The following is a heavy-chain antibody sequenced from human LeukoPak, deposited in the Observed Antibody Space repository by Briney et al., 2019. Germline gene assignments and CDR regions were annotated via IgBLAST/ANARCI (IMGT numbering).Heavy chain of an antibody. CDR2: IYTSGST. V-gene: IGHV4-4*07. J-gene: IGHJ5*02. Sequence: SETLSLTCTVSGGSLSSYYWSWIRQPAGKGLEWIGRIYTSGSTNYNPSLKSRVTMSVDTSKNQFSLKLSSVTAADTAVYYCARETVLRYFDWFSLNWFDPWGQGTLVTVSS. CDR1: GGSLSSYY. CDR3: ARETVLRYFDWFSLNWFDP. D-gene: IGHD3-9*01.